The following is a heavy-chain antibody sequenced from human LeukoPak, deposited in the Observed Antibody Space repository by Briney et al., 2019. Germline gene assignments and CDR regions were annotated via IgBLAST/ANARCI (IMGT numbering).Heavy chain of an antibody. J-gene: IGHJ4*02. V-gene: IGHV3-15*01. CDR2: IKSKTDGGTT. CDR3: TTSMGYFDWLLFDY. CDR1: GFTFSNAW. Sequence: GGSLRLSCAASGFTFSNAWMSWVRQAPGKGLEWVGRIKSKTDGGTTDYAAPVKGRLTISRDDSKNTLYLQMNSLKTEDTAVYYCTTSMGYFDWLLFDYWGQGTLVTVSS. D-gene: IGHD3-9*01.